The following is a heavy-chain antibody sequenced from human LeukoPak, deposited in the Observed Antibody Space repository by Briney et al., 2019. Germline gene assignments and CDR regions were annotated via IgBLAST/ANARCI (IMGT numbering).Heavy chain of an antibody. V-gene: IGHV3-23*01. D-gene: IGHD3-16*01. Sequence: GGSLRLSCAASGFTFSSYAMSWVRQAPGKGLEWVSAISGSGCSTYYADSVKGRFTISRDNAQNSLFLQMNSLRAEDTAVYYCAKFGRSTSPVNWGQGTLVTVSS. CDR2: ISGSGCST. CDR1: GFTFSSYA. CDR3: AKFGRSTSPVN. J-gene: IGHJ4*02.